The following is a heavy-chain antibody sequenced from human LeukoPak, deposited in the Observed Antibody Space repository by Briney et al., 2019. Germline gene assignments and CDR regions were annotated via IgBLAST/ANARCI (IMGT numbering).Heavy chain of an antibody. CDR3: ARASVAGDYFDY. CDR2: ISYDGSNK. CDR1: GFTFSSYA. V-gene: IGHV3-30*04. Sequence: GGSLRLSCAAPGFTFSSYAMSWVRQAPGKGLEWVAVISYDGSNKYYADSVKGRFTISRDNSKNTLYLQMNSLRAEDTAVYYCARASVAGDYFDYWGQGTLVTVSS. D-gene: IGHD6-19*01. J-gene: IGHJ4*02.